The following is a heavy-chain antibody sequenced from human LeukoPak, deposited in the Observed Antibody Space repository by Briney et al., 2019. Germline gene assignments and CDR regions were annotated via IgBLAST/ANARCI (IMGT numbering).Heavy chain of an antibody. CDR2: INPSGGST. D-gene: IGHD3-22*01. V-gene: IGHV1-46*01. Sequence: ASVKVSCKASGYTFTSYYMHWVRQAPGQGLEWMGIINPSGGSTSYAQKFQGRVTMTRDTSTSTVYMELSSLRSEDTAVYYCARADRPYDSSGYYDYWGQGTLVTVSS. CDR3: ARADRPYDSSGYYDY. CDR1: GYTFTSYY. J-gene: IGHJ4*02.